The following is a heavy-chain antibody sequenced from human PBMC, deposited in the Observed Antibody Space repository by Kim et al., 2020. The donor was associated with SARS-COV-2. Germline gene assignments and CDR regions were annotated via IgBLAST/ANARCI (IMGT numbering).Heavy chain of an antibody. V-gene: IGHV4-39*01. Sequence: SETLSLTCTVSGGSISSSSYYWGWIRQPPGKGLEWIGSIYYSGSTYYNPSLKSRVTISVDTSKNQFSLKLSSVTAADTAVYYCARRWGSSGYYPPHFDYWGQGTLVTVSS. D-gene: IGHD3-22*01. CDR3: ARRWGSSGYYPPHFDY. CDR1: GGSISSSSYY. CDR2: IYYSGST. J-gene: IGHJ4*02.